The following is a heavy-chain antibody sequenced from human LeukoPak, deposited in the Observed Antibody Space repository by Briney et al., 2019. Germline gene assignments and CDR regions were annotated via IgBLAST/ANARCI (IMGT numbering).Heavy chain of an antibody. CDR3: ARVHFDWFGILDY. V-gene: IGHV4-34*09. Sequence: SETLSLTRAVYGGSFSGYYWSWIRQPSGKGLEWIGEINHSGSTNYNPSLKSRVTISVDTSKNQFSLKLSSVTAADTAVYYCARVHFDWFGILDYWGQGTLVTVSS. J-gene: IGHJ4*02. D-gene: IGHD3-9*01. CDR1: GGSFSGYY. CDR2: INHSGST.